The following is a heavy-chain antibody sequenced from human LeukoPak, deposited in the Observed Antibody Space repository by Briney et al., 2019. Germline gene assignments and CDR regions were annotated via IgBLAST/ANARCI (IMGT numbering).Heavy chain of an antibody. D-gene: IGHD3-10*01. CDR3: TTDRLLWFGELYAFDV. CDR1: GFTFNNAW. V-gene: IGHV3-15*05. J-gene: IGHJ3*01. CDR2: IKSETDGGST. Sequence: GGSLGLPCAASGFTFNNAWMSWVRQAPGKGLEWVGRIKSETDGGSTDYAAPVKGRFTISRDDAINMLYLQMKSLKTEDTAVYYCTTDRLLWFGELYAFDVWGQGTMVTVSS.